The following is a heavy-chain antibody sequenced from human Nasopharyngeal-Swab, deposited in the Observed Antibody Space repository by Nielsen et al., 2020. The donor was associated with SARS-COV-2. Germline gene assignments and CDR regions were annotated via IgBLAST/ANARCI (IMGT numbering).Heavy chain of an antibody. CDR3: ARHYDFWSGYYNPHFYGMDV. V-gene: IGHV3-7*01. J-gene: IGHJ6*02. CDR2: IKHDGSAK. CDR1: GFTFSSYW. Sequence: LSLTCAASGFTFSSYWMTWVRQAPGKGLEWVANIKHDGSAKYYADSVKGRFTISSDNAKSSLHLQMNSLRAEDTAVYYCARHYDFWSGYYNPHFYGMDVWGQGTTVTVSS. D-gene: IGHD3-3*01.